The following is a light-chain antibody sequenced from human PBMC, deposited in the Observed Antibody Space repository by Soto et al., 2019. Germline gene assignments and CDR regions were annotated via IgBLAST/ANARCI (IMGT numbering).Light chain of an antibody. V-gene: IGLV2-14*01. CDR2: DVS. CDR1: SIDVGGYNY. Sequence: QSALTQPASVSGSPGQSITISCTGTSIDVGGYNYVSWYRQHPGKAPKLMIYDVSNRPSGVSNRFSGSKSGNTASLTISGLQAEDEGDYFCSSYTRSTTWLFGGGTKLTVL. J-gene: IGLJ3*02. CDR3: SSYTRSTTWL.